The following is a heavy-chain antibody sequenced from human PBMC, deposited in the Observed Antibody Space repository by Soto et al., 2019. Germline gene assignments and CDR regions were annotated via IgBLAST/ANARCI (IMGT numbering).Heavy chain of an antibody. CDR3: ARVRYNWNDFQY. V-gene: IGHV3-53*01. Sequence: PGGSLRLSCAASVFTVSSNYMSCVRQAPGKGLEWVSVIYSGGSTYYADSVKGRFTISRDNSKNTLYLQMNSLRAEDTAVYYCARVRYNWNDFQYLGQGTLVIVSS. CDR2: IYSGGST. CDR1: VFTVSSNY. J-gene: IGHJ4*02. D-gene: IGHD1-1*01.